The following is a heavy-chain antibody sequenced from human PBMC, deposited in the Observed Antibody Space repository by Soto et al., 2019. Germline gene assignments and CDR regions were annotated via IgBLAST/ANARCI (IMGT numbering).Heavy chain of an antibody. V-gene: IGHV4-39*01. J-gene: IGHJ4*02. Sequence: ETLSLTCTVSGGSISSSSYYWGWIRQPPGKGLEWIGSIYYSGSTYYNPSLKSRVTISVDTSKNQFSLKLSSVTAADTAVYYCARLDYGEGNYGPGYYFDYWGQGTLVTVSS. CDR1: GGSISSSSYY. CDR2: IYYSGST. CDR3: ARLDYGEGNYGPGYYFDY. D-gene: IGHD1-7*01.